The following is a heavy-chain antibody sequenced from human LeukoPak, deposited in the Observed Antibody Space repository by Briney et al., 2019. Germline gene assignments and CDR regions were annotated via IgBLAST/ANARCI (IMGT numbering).Heavy chain of an antibody. CDR2: ISYDGSNK. CDR1: GFTFSSYG. CDR3: AKELRGIQLWGEGKCAFDI. V-gene: IGHV3-30*18. J-gene: IGHJ3*02. D-gene: IGHD5-18*01. Sequence: GGSLRLSCAASGFTFSSYGMHWVRQAPGKGLEWVAVISYDGSNKYYADSVKGRFTISRDNSKNTLYLQMNSLRAEDTAMYYCAKELRGIQLWGEGKCAFDIWGQGTMVTVSS.